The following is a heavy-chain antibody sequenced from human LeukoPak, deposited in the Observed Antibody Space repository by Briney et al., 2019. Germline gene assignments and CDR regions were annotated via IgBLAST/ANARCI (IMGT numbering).Heavy chain of an antibody. J-gene: IGHJ1*01. Sequence: GGSLRLSCAASGFTFSIYAMSWVRQAPGKGLVWVSRIKSDGSTNYADSVMGRFTISRDNAKNTVSLQMNSLRAEDTGVYYCARAPSEIGGYYPEYFRHWGQGTLVTVSS. CDR1: GFTFSIYA. D-gene: IGHD3-22*01. CDR3: ARAPSEIGGYYPEYFRH. CDR2: IKSDGST. V-gene: IGHV3-74*01.